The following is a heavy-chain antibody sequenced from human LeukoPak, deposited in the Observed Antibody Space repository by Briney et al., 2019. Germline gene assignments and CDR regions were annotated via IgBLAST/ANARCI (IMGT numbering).Heavy chain of an antibody. V-gene: IGHV3-30*03. CDR1: GFPFSSYG. CDR2: ISSDGSID. CDR3: TREGMGTTFSAWFDP. D-gene: IGHD1-7*01. J-gene: IGHJ5*02. Sequence: GGSLRLSCAASGFPFSSYGMHWVRQAPGKGLEWVAVISSDGSIDYYADSVRGRFTVSRDNSKNTMYLQVNSLRAEDTAVYFCTREGMGTTFSAWFDPWGQGTLVTVSS.